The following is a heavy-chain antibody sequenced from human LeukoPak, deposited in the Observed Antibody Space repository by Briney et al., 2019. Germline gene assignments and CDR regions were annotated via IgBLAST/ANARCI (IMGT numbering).Heavy chain of an antibody. CDR3: ATMQWLEGVDWFDP. D-gene: IGHD6-19*01. CDR2: IRYDESNK. Sequence: GGSLRLSCAASGFIFSNYGMHWVRQAPGQGLKWVAFIRYDESNKFYADSVKGRFTISRDNSKNILFLQMNSLRAEDTAVYYCATMQWLEGVDWFDPWGQGTLVTVSS. CDR1: GFIFSNYG. J-gene: IGHJ5*02. V-gene: IGHV3-30*02.